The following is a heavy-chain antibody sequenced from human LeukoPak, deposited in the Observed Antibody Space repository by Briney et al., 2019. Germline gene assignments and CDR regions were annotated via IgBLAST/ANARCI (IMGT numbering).Heavy chain of an antibody. CDR2: IYHSGST. J-gene: IGHJ4*02. D-gene: IGHD3-22*01. CDR3: ARLYYYDSSGYPFDY. Sequence: SQTLSLTCTVSGGSISSGGFYWSWIRQHPGKGLEWIGEIYHSGSTNYNPSLKSRVTISVDKSKNQSPLKLSSVTAADTAVYYCARLYYYDSSGYPFDYWGQGTLVTVSS. V-gene: IGHV4-31*03. CDR1: GGSISSGGFY.